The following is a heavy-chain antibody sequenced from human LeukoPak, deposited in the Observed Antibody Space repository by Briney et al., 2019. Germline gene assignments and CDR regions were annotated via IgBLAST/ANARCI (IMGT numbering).Heavy chain of an antibody. J-gene: IGHJ4*02. CDR3: AKDVKYNWNYIDY. D-gene: IGHD1-20*01. CDR2: ISYDGSSK. V-gene: IGHV3-30*18. Sequence: GGSLRLSCAASGFTFSSSAMSWVRQAPGKGLEWVAVISYDGSSKYYADSVKGRFTISRDNSKNTLYLQMNSLRAEDTALYYCAKDVKYNWNYIDYWGQGALVTVSS. CDR1: GFTFSSSA.